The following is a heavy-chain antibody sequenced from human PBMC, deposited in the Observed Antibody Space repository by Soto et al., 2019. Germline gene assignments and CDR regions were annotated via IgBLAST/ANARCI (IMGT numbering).Heavy chain of an antibody. CDR2: IYRNGHT. D-gene: IGHD6-6*01. CDR3: ARGPSTSSIGTFDI. J-gene: IGHJ3*02. V-gene: IGHV4-4*07. CDR1: GGSISSFY. Sequence: KTSETLSLTCSVSGGSISSFYWNWIRQPAGKGLEWIGRIYRNGHTDYNPSLNSRVTMAVDTSKHQFSLQLSSVTAADTSTYYCARGPSTSSIGTFDIWGQGTMVTVSS.